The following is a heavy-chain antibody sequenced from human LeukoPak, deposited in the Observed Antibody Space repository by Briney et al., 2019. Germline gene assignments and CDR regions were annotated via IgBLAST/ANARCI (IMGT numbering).Heavy chain of an antibody. Sequence: PSETLSLTCTVSGYSISSGYYWAWIRQPPGKGLQWIGNIYHSGNTYYNPSLKSRVSISVDTSKNQFSLKLSSVTAADTAVYYCARVDYGDYCLYWGQGTLVTVSS. CDR2: IYHSGNT. CDR1: GYSISSGYY. D-gene: IGHD4-17*01. CDR3: ARVDYGDYCLY. V-gene: IGHV4-38-2*02. J-gene: IGHJ4*02.